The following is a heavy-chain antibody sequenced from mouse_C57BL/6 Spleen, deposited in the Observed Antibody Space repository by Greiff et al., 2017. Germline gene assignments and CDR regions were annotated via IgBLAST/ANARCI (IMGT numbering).Heavy chain of an antibody. V-gene: IGHV1-50*01. J-gene: IGHJ2*01. CDR3: ARRTGTNY. Sequence: QVQLQQPGAELVKPGASVTLSCKASGYTFTSYWMQWVKQRPGQGLEWIGEIDPSDSYTNYNQKFKGKATLTVDTSSSTAYMQLSSLTSEDSAVYYCARRTGTNYWGQGTTLTVSS. CDR1: GYTFTSYW. D-gene: IGHD4-1*01. CDR2: IDPSDSYT.